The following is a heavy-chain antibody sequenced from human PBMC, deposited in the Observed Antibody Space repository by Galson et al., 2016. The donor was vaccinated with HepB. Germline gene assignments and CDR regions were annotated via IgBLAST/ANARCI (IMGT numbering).Heavy chain of an antibody. CDR2: INPSGGST. Sequence: SVKVSCKASGYTFTSYYMHWVRQAPGQGLEWMGIINPSGGSTTYAQKFQGRVTMTRDTSTSTVYMELSSLRSEDTAVYSCARGRSSRTLDYWGQGTLVTVSS. J-gene: IGHJ4*02. CDR3: ARGRSSRTLDY. D-gene: IGHD6-13*01. V-gene: IGHV1-46*01. CDR1: GYTFTSYY.